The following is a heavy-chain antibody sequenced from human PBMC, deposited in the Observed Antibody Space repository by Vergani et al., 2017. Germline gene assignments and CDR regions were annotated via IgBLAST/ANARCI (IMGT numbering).Heavy chain of an antibody. CDR3: ARPKYYYGSGSLFLPDV. V-gene: IGHV3-64*01. CDR2: ISSNGGST. D-gene: IGHD3-10*01. Sequence: EVQLVESGGGLVQPGGSLRLSCAASGFTFSSYAMHWVRQAPGKGLEYVSAISSNGGSTYYANSVKGRFTISRDNSKNTLYLQMGSLRAEDMAVYYCARPKYYYGSGSLFLPDVWGQGTTVTVSS. J-gene: IGHJ6*02. CDR1: GFTFSSYA.